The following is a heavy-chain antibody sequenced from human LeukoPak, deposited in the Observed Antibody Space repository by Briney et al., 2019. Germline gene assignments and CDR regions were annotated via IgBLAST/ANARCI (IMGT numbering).Heavy chain of an antibody. CDR1: GFSLSDYY. J-gene: IGHJ4*02. CDR2: ISSSSSYT. V-gene: IGHV3-11*05. D-gene: IGHD1-26*01. Sequence: GGSLRLSCAASGFSLSDYYMSWIRQAPGEGLEGISHISSSSSYTNYSDSVKGRFTISRDNAKNSLHLQMSSLRAEDTAVYYCARDSGSYYDYWGQGTLVTVSS. CDR3: ARDSGSYYDY.